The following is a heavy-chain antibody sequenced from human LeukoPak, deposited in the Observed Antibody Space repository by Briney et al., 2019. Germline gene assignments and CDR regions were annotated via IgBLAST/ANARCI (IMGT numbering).Heavy chain of an antibody. CDR2: IYTGGTT. CDR1: GFSVSGNY. Sequence: PGGSLRLSCAASGFSVSGNYMNWVRQAPGMGLEWVSAIYTGGTTYYADSVKGRFTISRDNSKNTLYLQMNSLRAEDSAVYFCARDKLGSGYSSDFDCWGQGTLVTVSS. J-gene: IGHJ4*02. V-gene: IGHV3-66*02. D-gene: IGHD6-19*01. CDR3: ARDKLGSGYSSDFDC.